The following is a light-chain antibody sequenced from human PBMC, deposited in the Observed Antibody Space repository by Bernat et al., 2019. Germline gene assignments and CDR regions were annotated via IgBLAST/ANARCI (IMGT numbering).Light chain of an antibody. CDR3: SSYTSSGTGV. J-gene: IGLJ1*01. CDR2: DVS. Sequence: QSALTQPASVSGSPGQSITISCTGTSSDIGDYIYVSWYQQHPGKAPKLVIYDVSNRPSRVSDRFSGSKSGNTASLTISGLQAEDEADYYCSSYTSSGTGVFGAGTKVTVL. V-gene: IGLV2-14*03. CDR1: SSDIGDYIY.